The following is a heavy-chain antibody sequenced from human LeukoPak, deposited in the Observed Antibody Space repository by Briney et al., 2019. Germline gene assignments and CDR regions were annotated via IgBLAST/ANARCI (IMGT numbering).Heavy chain of an antibody. J-gene: IGHJ4*02. V-gene: IGHV1-69*05. D-gene: IGHD1-26*01. CDR1: GGTFSSYA. Sequence: ASVKVSCKASGGTFSSYAISWVRQAPGQGLEWMGGTIPIFGTANYAQKFQGRVTITTDESTSTAYMELSSLRSEDTAVYYCAGGPREEYFDYWGQGTLVTVSS. CDR2: TIPIFGTA. CDR3: AGGPREEYFDY.